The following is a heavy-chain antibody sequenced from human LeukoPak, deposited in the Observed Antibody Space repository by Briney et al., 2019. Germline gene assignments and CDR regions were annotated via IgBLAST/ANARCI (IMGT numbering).Heavy chain of an antibody. CDR2: IYYSGST. Sequence: TSETLSLTCTVSGGSISSSSYYWGWIRQPPGKGLEWIGSIYYSGSTNYNPSLKSRVTISVDTSKNQFSLKLSSVTAADTAVYYCARQGVVPTLFDYWGQGTLVTVSS. J-gene: IGHJ4*02. CDR1: GGSISSSSYY. CDR3: ARQGVVPTLFDY. D-gene: IGHD2-2*01. V-gene: IGHV4-39*01.